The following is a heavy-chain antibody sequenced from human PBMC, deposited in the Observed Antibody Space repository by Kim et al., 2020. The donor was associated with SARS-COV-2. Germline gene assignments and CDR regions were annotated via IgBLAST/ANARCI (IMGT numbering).Heavy chain of an antibody. CDR1: GFTFSSYG. Sequence: GGSLRLSCAASGFTFSSYGMHWVRQAPGKGLEWVAVISYDGSNKYYADSVKGRFTNSRDNSKNTLYLQMNSLSAEDTAVYYCASAAAGPDYWGQGTLVTVSS. CDR3: ASAAAGPDY. V-gene: IGHV3-33*05. D-gene: IGHD6-13*01. CDR2: ISYDGSNK. J-gene: IGHJ4*02.